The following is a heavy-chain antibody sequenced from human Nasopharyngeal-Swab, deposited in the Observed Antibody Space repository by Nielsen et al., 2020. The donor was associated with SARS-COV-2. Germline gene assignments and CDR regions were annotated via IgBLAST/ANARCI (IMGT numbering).Heavy chain of an antibody. CDR2: IYYSGST. D-gene: IGHD3-10*01. J-gene: IGHJ6*03. V-gene: IGHV4-39*07. CDR3: ARGRGRGGIWNYYYYYMDV. CDR1: GGSISSSRYY. Sequence: SETLSLTCTVSGGSISSSRYYWGWIRQPPGKGLEWIGSIYYSGSTYYNPSLKSRVTISVDTSKNQFSLKLSSVTAADTAVYYCARGRGRGGIWNYYYYYMDVWGKGTTVTVSS.